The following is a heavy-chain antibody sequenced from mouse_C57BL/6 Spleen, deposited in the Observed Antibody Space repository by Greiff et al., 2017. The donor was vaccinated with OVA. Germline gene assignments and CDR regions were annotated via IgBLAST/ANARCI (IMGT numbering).Heavy chain of an antibody. V-gene: IGHV1-64*01. D-gene: IGHD2-3*01. J-gene: IGHJ2*01. CDR1: GYTFTSYW. Sequence: QVQLQQPGAELVKPGASVKLSCKASGYTFTSYWMHWVKQRPGQGLEWIGMIHPNSGSTNYNEKFKSKATLTVDKSSSTAYMQLSSLTSEDSAVYYCGWLLSYYFDYWGQGTTLTVSS. CDR3: GWLLSYYFDY. CDR2: IHPNSGST.